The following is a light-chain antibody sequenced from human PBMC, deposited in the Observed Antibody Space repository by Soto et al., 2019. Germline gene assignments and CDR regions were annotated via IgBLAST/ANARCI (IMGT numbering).Light chain of an antibody. J-gene: IGLJ1*01. V-gene: IGLV3-21*04. CDR1: NLGSKS. Sequence: SYELTQPPSVSVAPGETARIACGGDNLGSKSVQWYQQKPGQAPVLVISYDSDRPSGIPERFSGSNSGDTATLTISRVEAGDEADYYCQVWDSSSDLRVFGTGTKVTV. CDR3: QVWDSSSDLRV. CDR2: YDS.